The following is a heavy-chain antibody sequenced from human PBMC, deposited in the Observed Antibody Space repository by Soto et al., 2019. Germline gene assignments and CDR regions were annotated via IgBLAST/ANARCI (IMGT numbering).Heavy chain of an antibody. CDR3: VSDRGYGHASVPYS. V-gene: IGHV3-30*03. J-gene: IGHJ4*02. CDR2: ISYDGGLQ. CDR1: GFTFTSYG. D-gene: IGHD5-18*01. Sequence: QAHLVESGGGVFQPGRSLRLSCAASGFTFTSYGMHWVRQAPGTRLEWVAVISYDGGLQHYADSVKGRFTISRDKSKNLVLLQMNSLIAEDTAGYYCVSDRGYGHASVPYSWGQGTLVSISS.